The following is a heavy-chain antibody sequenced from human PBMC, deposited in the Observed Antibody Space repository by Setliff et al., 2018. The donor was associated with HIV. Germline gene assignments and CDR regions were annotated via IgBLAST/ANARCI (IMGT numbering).Heavy chain of an antibody. V-gene: IGHV1-2*02. CDR3: AKDIGVWDYGGNFLLREYFQH. D-gene: IGHD4-17*01. J-gene: IGHJ1*01. Sequence: ASVKVSCKASGYTFTDYYIHWVRQAPGQGLEWMGWINPNGGATHYAQMFRDSVIMTRDTSISTVYIRLISLKSDDTAVYYCAKDIGVWDYGGNFLLREYFQHWGQGTLVTVSS. CDR1: GYTFTDYY. CDR2: INPNGGAT.